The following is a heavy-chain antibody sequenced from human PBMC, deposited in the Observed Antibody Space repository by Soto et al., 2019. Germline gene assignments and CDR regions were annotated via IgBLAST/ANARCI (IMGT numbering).Heavy chain of an antibody. Sequence: EVQLVESGGGLVQPGGSLRLSCAASGFSFSNYWMSWVHQAPGKGLEWVANIKQDGSEIYYVDSVKGRFTISRDNAKNSLFLQMNSLRAEDTAVYYCARVRTVNYYGMDVWGQGTTVTVSS. CDR2: IKQDGSEI. CDR3: ARVRTVNYYGMDV. J-gene: IGHJ6*02. CDR1: GFSFSNYW. V-gene: IGHV3-7*05.